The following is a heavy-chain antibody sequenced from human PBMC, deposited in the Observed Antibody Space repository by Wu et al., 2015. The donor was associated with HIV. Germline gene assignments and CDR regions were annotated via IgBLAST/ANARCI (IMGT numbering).Heavy chain of an antibody. CDR2: IKPNSGDT. CDR1: GYTFTDYS. V-gene: IGHV1-2*02. D-gene: IGHD3-22*01. CDR3: ARRAYDSSGNWFDP. Sequence: QVQLVQSGAEVKKPGASVKVSCKASGYTFTDYSIHWVRQAPGQGLEWMGWIKPNSGDTDFAPKFQGRVTMTRDTSITTAYMELSRLRSDDTAVYYCARRAYDSSGNWFDPWGQGTLVTVSS. J-gene: IGHJ5*02.